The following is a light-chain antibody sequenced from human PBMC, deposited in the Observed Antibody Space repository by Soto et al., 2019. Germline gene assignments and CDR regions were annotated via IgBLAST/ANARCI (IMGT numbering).Light chain of an antibody. CDR1: QSVNSN. Sequence: EIVMTQSPATLSVSPGEGATLSCRASQSVNSNLAWYRHKPGQAPRLLIYRASTRAAGLQDRFSGSGSGTEFTLTISSLQSEDFAVYYCQQYHKWPITFGQGTRLEI. CDR2: RAS. V-gene: IGKV3-15*01. J-gene: IGKJ5*01. CDR3: QQYHKWPIT.